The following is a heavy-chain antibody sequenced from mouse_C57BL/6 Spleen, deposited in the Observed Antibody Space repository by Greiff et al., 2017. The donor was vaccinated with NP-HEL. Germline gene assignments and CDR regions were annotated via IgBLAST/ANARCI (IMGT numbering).Heavy chain of an antibody. CDR1: GYTFTDYY. CDR3: ARRTTVVASYFDV. Sequence: VQLQQSGPVLVKPGASVKMSCKASGYTFTDYYMNWVKQSHGKSLEWIGVINPDNGGTSYNQKFKGKATLTVDKSSSTAYMELNRLTSEDSAVYYCARRTTVVASYFDVWGTGTTVTVSS. D-gene: IGHD1-1*01. V-gene: IGHV1-19*01. J-gene: IGHJ1*03. CDR2: INPDNGGT.